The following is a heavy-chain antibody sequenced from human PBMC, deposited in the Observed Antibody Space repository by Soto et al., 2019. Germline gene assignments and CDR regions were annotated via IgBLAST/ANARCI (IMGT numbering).Heavy chain of an antibody. V-gene: IGHV2-5*02. CDR1: GFSLSTSGVG. CDR3: AHSRAITYYDILTGLGGGWFDP. CDR2: IYWDDDK. D-gene: IGHD3-9*01. J-gene: IGHJ5*02. Sequence: SGPTLVKPTQTLTLTCTFSGFSLSTSGVGVGWIRQPPGKALEWLALIYWDDDKRYSPSLKIRLTITKDTSKNQVVLTMTNMDPVDTATYYCAHSRAITYYDILTGLGGGWFDPWGQGTLVTVSS.